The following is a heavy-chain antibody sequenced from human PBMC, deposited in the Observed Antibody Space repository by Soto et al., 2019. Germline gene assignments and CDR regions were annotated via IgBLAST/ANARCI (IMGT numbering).Heavy chain of an antibody. CDR1: GLIFITFV. CDR2: ISAYNGNT. Sequence: GGTENGTSKCCGLIFITFVAGSVRQAPGQGLEWMGWISAYNGNTNYAQKFQDRVTITRDTSASTAYMELSSLRSEDTAVYYCARGESVVGDYWGQGTLVTVSS. CDR3: ARGESVVGDY. V-gene: IGHV1-18*01. D-gene: IGHD2-15*01. J-gene: IGHJ4*02.